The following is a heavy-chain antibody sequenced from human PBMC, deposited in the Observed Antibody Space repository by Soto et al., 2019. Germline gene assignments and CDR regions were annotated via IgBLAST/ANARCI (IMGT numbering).Heavy chain of an antibody. J-gene: IGHJ4*02. CDR2: INHSGST. Sequence: PSETLSLTCAVYGGSFSGYYWSWIRQPPGKGLEWIGEINHSGSTNYNPSLKSRVTISVDTSKNQFSLKLSSVTAADTAVYYCERGSIAAAGAYFDYWGKGTLVTV. D-gene: IGHD6-13*01. CDR3: ERGSIAAAGAYFDY. CDR1: GGSFSGYY. V-gene: IGHV4-34*01.